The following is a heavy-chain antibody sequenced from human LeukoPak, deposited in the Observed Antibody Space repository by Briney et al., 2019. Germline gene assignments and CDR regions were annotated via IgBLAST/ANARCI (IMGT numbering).Heavy chain of an antibody. V-gene: IGHV1-46*01. D-gene: IGHD2-8*01. CDR1: GYTFTSYY. CDR2: INPSGGST. Sequence: GASVKVSCKASGYTFTSYYMHWVRQAPGQGLEWMGIINPSGGSTSYAQKFQGRVTMTRDMSTSTVYMELSSLRSEDTAVYYCAREKVMVLGGTDAFDIWGQGTMVIVSS. J-gene: IGHJ3*02. CDR3: AREKVMVLGGTDAFDI.